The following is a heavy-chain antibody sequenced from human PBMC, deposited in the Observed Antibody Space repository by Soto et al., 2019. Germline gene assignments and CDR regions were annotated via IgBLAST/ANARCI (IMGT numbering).Heavy chain of an antibody. CDR2: IYYSGST. J-gene: IGHJ6*02. CDR1: GGSISDGAYY. CDR3: ARLPLRRGRYYYDSSGYPPNYYGMDV. V-gene: IGHV4-31*03. Sequence: SETLSLTCTVSGGSISDGAYYWSWIRQPPGKGLEWIGYIYYSGSTYYNPSLKSRVTISVDTSKNQFSLKLSSVTAADTAVYYCARLPLRRGRYYYDSSGYPPNYYGMDVWGQGTTVTVSS. D-gene: IGHD3-22*01.